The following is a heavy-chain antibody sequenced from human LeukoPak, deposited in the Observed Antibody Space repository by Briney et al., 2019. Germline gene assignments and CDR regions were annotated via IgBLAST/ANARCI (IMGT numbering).Heavy chain of an antibody. CDR2: IYYSGST. CDR1: GGSISSSAYY. CDR3: ARSVSWGLLVRDDAFDI. Sequence: PSETLSLTCTVSGGSISSSAYYWSWIRQHPGKGLEWIGYIYYSGSTNYNPSLKSRVTTSVDTSKKQFSLKLRSVTAADTAVYYCARSVSWGLLVRDDAFDIWGQGTMVTVSS. V-gene: IGHV4-61*05. D-gene: IGHD2-21*01. J-gene: IGHJ3*02.